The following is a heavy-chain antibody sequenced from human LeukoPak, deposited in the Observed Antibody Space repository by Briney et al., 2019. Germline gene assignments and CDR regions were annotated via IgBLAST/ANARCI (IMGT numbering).Heavy chain of an antibody. CDR3: ARHSMGAVVDY. D-gene: IGHD3-16*01. V-gene: IGHV4-34*01. CDR2: INHSGST. CDR1: GGSFSGYY. Sequence: PSETLSLTCAVYGGSFSGYYWSWIRQPPGKGLEWTGEINHSGSTNYNPSLKSRVTISVDTSKNQFSLKLSSVTAADTAVYYCARHSMGAVVDYWGQGTLVTVSS. J-gene: IGHJ4*02.